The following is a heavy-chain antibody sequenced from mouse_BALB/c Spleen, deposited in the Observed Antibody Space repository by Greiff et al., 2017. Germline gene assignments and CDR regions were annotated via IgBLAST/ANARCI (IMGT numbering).Heavy chain of an antibody. J-gene: IGHJ2*01. D-gene: IGHD2-1*01. CDR1: GFTFSSYG. CDR3: ARHRKGNYADFDY. V-gene: IGHV5-6*01. CDR2: ISSGGSYT. Sequence: EVQGVESGGDLVKPGGSLKLSCAASGFTFSSYGMSWVRQTPDKRLEWVATISSGGSYTYYPDSVKGRFNIPRDNAKNTLYLQMSSLKSEYTAMYYCARHRKGNYADFDYWGQGTTLTVSS.